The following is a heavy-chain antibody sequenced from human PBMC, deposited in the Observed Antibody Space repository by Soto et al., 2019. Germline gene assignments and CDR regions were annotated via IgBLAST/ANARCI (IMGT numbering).Heavy chain of an antibody. V-gene: IGHV4-4*02. CDR1: SVSVSVSYW. Sequence: QVQIQESGPGLVKPSGTLSLACSVSSVSVSVSYWCAWVRQPPGKGLEWIGEIDHSGRTNYNPSLKSRVTMSLDNSKNQFSLNLRSVTAADTAVYYCATSNWNYVRALYYWGQGSQVIVSS. D-gene: IGHD1-7*01. J-gene: IGHJ4*02. CDR3: ATSNWNYVRALYY. CDR2: IDHSGRT.